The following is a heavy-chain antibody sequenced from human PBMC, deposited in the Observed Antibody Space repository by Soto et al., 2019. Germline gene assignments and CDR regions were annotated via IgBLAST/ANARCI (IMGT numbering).Heavy chain of an antibody. D-gene: IGHD3-22*01. CDR1: GFTFGDYA. Sequence: GGSLRLSCTASGFTFGDYAMSWFRQAPGKGLEWVGFIRSKAYGGATEYAASVKGRFTISRDDSKSIAYLQMNSLKTEDTAVYYCTRVGSGYYYYYYGMDVWGQGTTVTVSS. V-gene: IGHV3-49*03. J-gene: IGHJ6*02. CDR3: TRVGSGYYYYYYGMDV. CDR2: IRSKAYGGAT.